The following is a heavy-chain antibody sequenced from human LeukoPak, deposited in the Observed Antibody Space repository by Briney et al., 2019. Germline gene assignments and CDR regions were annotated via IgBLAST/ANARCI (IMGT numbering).Heavy chain of an antibody. D-gene: IGHD1-26*01. CDR1: GYTFTDYY. CDR2: INPNSGGT. V-gene: IGHV1-2*02. CDR3: AREGPIVGATHLVDY. J-gene: IGHJ4*02. Sequence: ASVKVSCKASGYTFTDYYVHWVRQAPGQGLEWMGWINPNSGGTNYAQKFQGRVTMTRDTSISTAYMELSRLRSDDTAVYYCAREGPIVGATHLVDYWGQGTLVTVPS.